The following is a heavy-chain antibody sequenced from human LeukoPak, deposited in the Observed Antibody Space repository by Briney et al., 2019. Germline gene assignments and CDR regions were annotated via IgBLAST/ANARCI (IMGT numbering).Heavy chain of an antibody. V-gene: IGHV3-53*01. Sequence: GGSLRLSCAASGFTVSSNYLSWVRQAPGKGLEWVSTIYSDGSTYYASSVKGRFTISRDNSKNTLYLQMNSLRAEDTAVYYCVLGYCSGVSCYHDYWGQGTLVTVSS. D-gene: IGHD2-15*01. J-gene: IGHJ4*02. CDR3: VLGYCSGVSCYHDY. CDR2: IYSDGST. CDR1: GFTVSSNY.